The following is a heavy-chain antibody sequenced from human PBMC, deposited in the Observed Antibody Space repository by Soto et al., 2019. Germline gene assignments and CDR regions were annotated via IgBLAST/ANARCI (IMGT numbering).Heavy chain of an antibody. V-gene: IGHV2-5*01. J-gene: IGHJ6*02. Sequence: QITLKESGPTLVKPTQTLTLTCTFSGFSLTSGVVGVGWIRQPPGEALEWLALIYWNDEQYYNPSLRNRLTIPRDTSKNQVGLTMTNIDPVDTATYYCAPRLPGPSGYDVWGQGTTVTVSS. CDR2: IYWNDEQ. D-gene: IGHD6-13*01. CDR1: GFSLTSGVVG. CDR3: APRLPGPSGYDV.